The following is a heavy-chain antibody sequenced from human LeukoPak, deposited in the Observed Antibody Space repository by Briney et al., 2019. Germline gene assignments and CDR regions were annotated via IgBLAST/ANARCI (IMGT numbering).Heavy chain of an antibody. Sequence: PSETLSLTCTVSGGSISSSSYYWGWIRQPPGKGLEWIGSIYYSGSTYYNPSLKSRVTISVDTSKNQFSLKLSSVTAADTAVYYCARQYSSGWYELGEFDPWGQGTLVTVSS. D-gene: IGHD6-19*01. CDR3: ARQYSSGWYELGEFDP. J-gene: IGHJ5*02. V-gene: IGHV4-39*01. CDR2: IYYSGST. CDR1: GGSISSSSYY.